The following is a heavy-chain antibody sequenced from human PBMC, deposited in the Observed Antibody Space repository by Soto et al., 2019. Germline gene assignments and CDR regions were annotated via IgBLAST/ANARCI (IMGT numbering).Heavy chain of an antibody. Sequence: EVQLVESGGDLVQPGGSLRLSCAASGFTFSSYWMHWVRQAPGKGLVWVSRINTDGSSTNYADSVKGRFTISRDNAKNTLLLKMNSLRDEDTAVYYCARGYSSTWYNAFDIWGQGTMVTLSS. J-gene: IGHJ3*02. CDR1: GFTFSSYW. D-gene: IGHD6-13*01. CDR3: ARGYSSTWYNAFDI. V-gene: IGHV3-74*01. CDR2: INTDGSST.